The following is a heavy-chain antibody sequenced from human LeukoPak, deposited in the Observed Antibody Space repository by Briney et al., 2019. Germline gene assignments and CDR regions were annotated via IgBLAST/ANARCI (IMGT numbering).Heavy chain of an antibody. V-gene: IGHV4-61*02. CDR2: IYTSGST. CDR3: ARGYYGSGGVFSY. CDR1: GGSISTGSYY. J-gene: IGHJ4*02. Sequence: PSETLSLTCTVSGGSISTGSYYWSWIRQPAGKGLEWIGRIYTSGSTNYNPSLKSRVTMSVDTSKNQFSLKLSSVTAADTAVYYCARGYYGSGGVFSYWGQGTLVTVSS. D-gene: IGHD3-10*01.